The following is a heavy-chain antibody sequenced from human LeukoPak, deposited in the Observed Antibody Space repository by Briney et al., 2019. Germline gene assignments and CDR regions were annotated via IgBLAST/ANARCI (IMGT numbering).Heavy chain of an antibody. CDR2: ISAYNGNT. Sequence: GASVKVSCKASGYTFTSYGISWVRQAPGQGLEWMGWISAYNGNTNYAQKLQGRVTMTADTSTSTAYMELRSLRSDDTAVYYCARGGVWFGELFPFDYWGQGTLVTVSS. J-gene: IGHJ4*02. CDR1: GYTFTSYG. D-gene: IGHD3-10*01. V-gene: IGHV1-18*01. CDR3: ARGGVWFGELFPFDY.